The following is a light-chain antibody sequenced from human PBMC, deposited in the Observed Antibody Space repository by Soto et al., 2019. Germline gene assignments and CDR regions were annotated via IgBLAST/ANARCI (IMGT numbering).Light chain of an antibody. CDR3: QHYNNWPPWT. CDR1: QSVSSN. Sequence: EIVFTQSPGTLSLSPGERATLSCRASQSVSSNLAWYQQKPGQAPRLLIYGASTRANGIPARFSVSGSGTELTLTISSLQSEDFALYDCQHYNNWPPWTFCQGTKVDIK. V-gene: IGKV3-15*01. J-gene: IGKJ1*01. CDR2: GAS.